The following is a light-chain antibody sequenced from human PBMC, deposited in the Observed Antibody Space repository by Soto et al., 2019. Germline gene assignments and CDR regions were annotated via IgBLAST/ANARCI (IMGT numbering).Light chain of an antibody. Sequence: QSVLTQPPSASGTPGQGVTISCSGSTSNIGSNYVYWYQQLPGTAPKLLIYRNNTRPSGVPDRFSGSKSGTSASLAISGLRSDDEADYFCATWDDSLNGFYVFGTGTKVIVL. J-gene: IGLJ1*01. CDR1: TSNIGSNY. CDR2: RNN. CDR3: ATWDDSLNGFYV. V-gene: IGLV1-47*01.